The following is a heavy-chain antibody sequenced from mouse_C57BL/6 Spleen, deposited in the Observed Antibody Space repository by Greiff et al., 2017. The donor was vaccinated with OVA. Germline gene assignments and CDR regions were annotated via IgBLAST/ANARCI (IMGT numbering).Heavy chain of an antibody. CDR2: IDPSDSYT. J-gene: IGHJ4*01. Sequence: QVQLQQPGAELVMPGASVKLSCKASGYTFTSYWMHWVKQRPGQGLEWIGEIDPSDSYTNYNEKFKGKSTLTVDKSSSTAYMQLSSPTSEDSAVYYCARGGYYAMDYWGQGTSVTVSS. V-gene: IGHV1-69*01. CDR1: GYTFTSYW. CDR3: ARGGYYAMDY.